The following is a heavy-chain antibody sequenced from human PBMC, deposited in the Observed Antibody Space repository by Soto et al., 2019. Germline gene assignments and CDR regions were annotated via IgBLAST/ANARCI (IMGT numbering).Heavy chain of an antibody. Sequence: PGGSLRLSCAASGFTFRSYGMHWVRQAPGKGLEWVTIISYDGSNKYYADSVKGRFTISRDNSKNTLDLQMNSLRAEDTAVYFCASLRYGSGSYYADYWGRGTLVTVSS. CDR3: ASLRYGSGSYYADY. J-gene: IGHJ4*02. CDR1: GFTFRSYG. D-gene: IGHD3-10*01. V-gene: IGHV3-33*05. CDR2: ISYDGSNK.